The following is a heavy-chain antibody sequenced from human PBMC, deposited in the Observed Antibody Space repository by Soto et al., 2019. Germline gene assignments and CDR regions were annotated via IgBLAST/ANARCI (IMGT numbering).Heavy chain of an antibody. V-gene: IGHV4-59*01. CDR3: ARGSIAARPRIDY. CDR2: IYYSGST. D-gene: IGHD6-6*01. Sequence: SETLSLTCTVSGGSISSYYWSWIRQPPGKGLEWIGYIYYSGSTNYNPSLKSRVTISVDTSKNQFSLKLSSVTAADTAVYYCARGSIAARPRIDYWGQGTLVTVSS. J-gene: IGHJ4*02. CDR1: GGSISSYY.